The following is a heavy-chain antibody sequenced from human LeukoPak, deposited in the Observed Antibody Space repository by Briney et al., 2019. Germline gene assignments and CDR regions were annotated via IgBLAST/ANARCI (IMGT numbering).Heavy chain of an antibody. J-gene: IGHJ6*02. Sequence: GGSLRLSCAASGFTFSSYAMSWVRQAPGKGLEWVSAISGSGGSTYYADSVKGRFTISRDSSKNTLYLQMNSLRAEDTAVYYCTKEIYYYGSGRFMDVWGQGTTVTVSS. CDR3: TKEIYYYGSGRFMDV. D-gene: IGHD3-10*01. V-gene: IGHV3-23*01. CDR2: ISGSGGST. CDR1: GFTFSSYA.